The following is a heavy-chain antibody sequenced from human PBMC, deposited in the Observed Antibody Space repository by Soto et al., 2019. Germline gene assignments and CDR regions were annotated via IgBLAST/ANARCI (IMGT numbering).Heavy chain of an antibody. CDR2: MYYSGST. CDR3: ARHPPDIVVVPATIDFDY. J-gene: IGHJ4*02. Sequence: PSETLSLTCTVSGGSISSYYWSWIRQPPGKGLEWIGSMYYSGSTNYNPSLKSRVTISVDTSKNQFSLKLSSVTAADTAVYYCARHPPDIVVVPATIDFDYWGQGTLVTVSS. V-gene: IGHV4-59*08. D-gene: IGHD2-2*01. CDR1: GGSISSYY.